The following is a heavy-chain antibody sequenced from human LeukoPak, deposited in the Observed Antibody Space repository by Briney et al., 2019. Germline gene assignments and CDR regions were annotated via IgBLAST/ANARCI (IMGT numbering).Heavy chain of an antibody. CDR2: TYYSGST. CDR1: GGSTSNYH. Sequence: SETLSLTCTVSGGSTSNYHWSWIRQPAGKGLEWIGYTYYSGSTNYNPSLKSRVTISVDTSKNQFSLKLSSVTAADTALYYCARVRAPEGYSYGSFDYWGQGTLVTVSS. D-gene: IGHD5-18*01. CDR3: ARVRAPEGYSYGSFDY. V-gene: IGHV4-59*01. J-gene: IGHJ4*02.